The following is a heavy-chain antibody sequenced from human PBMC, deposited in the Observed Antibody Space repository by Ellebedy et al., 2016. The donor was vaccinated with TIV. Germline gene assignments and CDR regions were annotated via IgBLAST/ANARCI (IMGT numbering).Heavy chain of an antibody. V-gene: IGHV4-59*01. CDR2: ISDGGST. D-gene: IGHD3-22*01. CDR3: AIGFANQYDSIGFTYGMNV. J-gene: IGHJ6*02. CDR1: GGSISSYF. Sequence: MPSETLSLTCSVSGGSISSYFWNWIRQPPGKGLGWIGFISDGGSTNYNSSLKSRVTISVDTSKKQFSLRLSSVTAADTAVYYCAIGFANQYDSIGFTYGMNVWGQGTTVIVSS.